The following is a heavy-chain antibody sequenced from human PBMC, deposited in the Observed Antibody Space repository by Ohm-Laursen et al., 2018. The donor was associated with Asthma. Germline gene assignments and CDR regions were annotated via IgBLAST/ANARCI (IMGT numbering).Heavy chain of an antibody. D-gene: IGHD6-6*01. J-gene: IGHJ3*02. CDR2: IIPLFGLP. V-gene: IGHV1-69*17. CDR1: GGNFDTYA. CDR3: TRSRQQLVRYDGFDI. Sequence: SSVKLSCKSSGGNFDTYAITWVRQTPGQGLEWVGVIIPLFGLPKYAQKFKGRVTITADKSTSIAYMDLTRLTSEDTAVYYCTRSRQQLVRYDGFDIWGQGTMVTVPS.